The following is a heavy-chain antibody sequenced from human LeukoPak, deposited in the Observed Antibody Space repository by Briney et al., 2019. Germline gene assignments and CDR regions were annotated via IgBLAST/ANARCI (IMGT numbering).Heavy chain of an antibody. CDR2: IWYDGSNK. J-gene: IGHJ6*02. CDR3: ARGGDSSGYYDYGMDV. CDR1: GFTFNSYG. D-gene: IGHD3-22*01. Sequence: GGSLRLSRAASGFTFNSYGMHWVRQAPGKGLEWVAVIWYDGSNKYYADSVKGRFTISRDNSKNTLYLQMNSLRAEDTAVYYCARGGDSSGYYDYGMDVWGQGTTVTVSS. V-gene: IGHV3-33*08.